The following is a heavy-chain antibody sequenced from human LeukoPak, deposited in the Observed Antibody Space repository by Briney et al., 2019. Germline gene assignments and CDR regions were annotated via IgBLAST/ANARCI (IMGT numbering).Heavy chain of an antibody. J-gene: IGHJ3*02. Sequence: PGGSLRLSRAASGFTFDDYAMHWVRQAPGKGLEWVSLVIGDGGTTFYADSVKGRFTISRDSSKNSLYLQMNSLRTEDTALYYCTKLASSSSAFDIWGQGTMVTVSS. CDR3: TKLASSSSAFDI. CDR2: VIGDGGTT. D-gene: IGHD6-6*01. CDR1: GFTFDDYA. V-gene: IGHV3-43*02.